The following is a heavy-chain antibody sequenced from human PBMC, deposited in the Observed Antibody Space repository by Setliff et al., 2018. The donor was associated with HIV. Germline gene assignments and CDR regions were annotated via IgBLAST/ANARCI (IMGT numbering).Heavy chain of an antibody. CDR2: IYYSGSS. CDR1: GGSITSSSNY. V-gene: IGHV4-39*07. Sequence: PSETLSLTCTVSGGSITSSSNYWGWIRQPPGKGLEWIGSIYYSGSSYYNPSLKSRVTISVDTSKNQFSLRLSSVTAADTAVYYCARGRSCSSSSCYLVYYHYYGMDVWGHGSTVTVSS. J-gene: IGHJ6*02. CDR3: ARGRSCSSSSCYLVYYHYYGMDV. D-gene: IGHD2-2*01.